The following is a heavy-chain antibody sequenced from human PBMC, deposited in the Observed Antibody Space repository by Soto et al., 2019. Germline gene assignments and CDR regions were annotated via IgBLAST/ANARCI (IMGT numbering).Heavy chain of an antibody. CDR2: INAGNGNT. CDR3: ARGSGLTYFDY. D-gene: IGHD3-10*01. Sequence: QVQLVQSGAEVKKPGASVKVSCKASGYTFTSYAMHWVRQAPGQRLEWMGWINAGNGNTKYSQKFQGRVTITRDTSESTAYMELSSLRSEDTAVYYCARGSGLTYFDYWGQGTLVTVSS. CDR1: GYTFTSYA. J-gene: IGHJ4*02. V-gene: IGHV1-3*01.